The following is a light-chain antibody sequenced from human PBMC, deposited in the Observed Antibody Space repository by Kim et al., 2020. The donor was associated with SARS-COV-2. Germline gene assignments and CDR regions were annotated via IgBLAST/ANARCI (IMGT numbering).Light chain of an antibody. J-gene: IGLJ2*01. CDR3: AAWDDSLSGVV. CDR2: SNN. Sequence: GQRVTLTWSRSSSNSGSNNESWSQQHPGPAPKLLLNSNNQRPSGVPVRFCGSKTGTSASLAISRLRSEDDADYYCAAWDDSLSGVVFGGGTQLTVL. V-gene: IGLV1-47*01. CDR1: SSNSGSNN.